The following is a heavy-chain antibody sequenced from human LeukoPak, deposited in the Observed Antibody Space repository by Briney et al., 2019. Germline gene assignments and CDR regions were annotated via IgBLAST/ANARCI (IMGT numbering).Heavy chain of an antibody. Sequence: ASVKVSCKASGYTFTSYGISWVRQAPGQGLEWMGWISAYNGNTNYAQKLQGRVTMTTDTSTSTAYMELRSLRSDDTAVYYCARAGRGIVGATGYNWFDPWGQGTLVTVSS. CDR2: ISAYNGNT. CDR1: GYTFTSYG. J-gene: IGHJ5*02. V-gene: IGHV1-18*01. CDR3: ARAGRGIVGATGYNWFDP. D-gene: IGHD1-26*01.